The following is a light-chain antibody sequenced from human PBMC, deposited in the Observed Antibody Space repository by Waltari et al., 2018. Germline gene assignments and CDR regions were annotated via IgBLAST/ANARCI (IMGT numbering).Light chain of an antibody. J-gene: IGKJ2*01. CDR2: DAS. Sequence: EIVLTQSPATLSLSPGEGATLSCSASQSIGSYLAWYQQKPGLAPSLLIYDASNRAAGIPARFSGSGSGTDFTLTISSLEPEDFAVYYCQHRSNWPPSFGQGTKVEIE. CDR3: QHRSNWPPS. V-gene: IGKV3-11*01. CDR1: QSIGSY.